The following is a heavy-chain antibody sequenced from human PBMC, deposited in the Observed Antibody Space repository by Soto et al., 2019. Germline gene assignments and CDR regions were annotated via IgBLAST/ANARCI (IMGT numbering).Heavy chain of an antibody. Sequence: GGSMRLSCAAAGLNFSSYGMHWVRQAPGKGLVWVSRINSDGSSTSYADSVKGRFTISRDNAKNTLYLQMNSLRAEDTAVYYCARTVAVSDIDYWGQGTLVTVSS. V-gene: IGHV3-74*01. D-gene: IGHD6-19*01. CDR2: INSDGSST. CDR1: GLNFSSYG. J-gene: IGHJ4*02. CDR3: ARTVAVSDIDY.